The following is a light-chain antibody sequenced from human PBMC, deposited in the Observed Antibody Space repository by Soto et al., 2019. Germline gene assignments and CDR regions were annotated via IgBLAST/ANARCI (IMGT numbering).Light chain of an antibody. Sequence: VVMTQTPATLSVSPGGRVTLSCRASQSVSYHVAWYRQKPGQTPRLVIYDASIRASGIPAKFSGSGSGTDFTLTISGLEPEDFAVYYCQQYGSSPSTFGQGTKVDIK. J-gene: IGKJ1*01. CDR3: QQYGSSPST. CDR2: DAS. V-gene: IGKV3-20*01. CDR1: QSVSYH.